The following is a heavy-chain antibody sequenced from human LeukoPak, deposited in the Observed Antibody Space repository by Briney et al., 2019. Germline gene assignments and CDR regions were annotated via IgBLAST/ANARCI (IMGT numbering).Heavy chain of an antibody. Sequence: ASVKVSCKASGYTFTSYGISWVRQAPGQGLEWMGWISAYNGNTNYAQKYQGRVTMTTGTSTSTAYMELRSLRSDDTAIYYCARWEYCSSSSCYDESETFDYWGQGTLVTVSS. CDR1: GYTFTSYG. D-gene: IGHD2-2*01. CDR3: ARWEYCSSSSCYDESETFDY. V-gene: IGHV1-18*01. J-gene: IGHJ4*02. CDR2: ISAYNGNT.